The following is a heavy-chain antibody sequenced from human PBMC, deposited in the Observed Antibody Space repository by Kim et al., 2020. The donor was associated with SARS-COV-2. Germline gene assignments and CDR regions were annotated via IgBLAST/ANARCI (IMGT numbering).Heavy chain of an antibody. Sequence: NPYLKRRVTISVDTSKNQFSPKLSSVTAADTAVYYCARQLDFWSGYYPDYWGQGTLVTVSS. J-gene: IGHJ4*02. V-gene: IGHV4-39*01. CDR3: ARQLDFWSGYYPDY. D-gene: IGHD3-3*01.